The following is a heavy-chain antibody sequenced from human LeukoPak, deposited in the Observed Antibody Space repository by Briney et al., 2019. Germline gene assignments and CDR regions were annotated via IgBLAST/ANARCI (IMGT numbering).Heavy chain of an antibody. V-gene: IGHV3-23*01. CDR2: LSGSGGGT. Sequence: GSLRLSCAVSGITLSNYGMSWVRQAPGKGLEWVAGLSGSGGGTNYADSVQGRFTISRDNPKNTLYLQMNSRRAEDTAVYFCAKRGVVIRVFLVGFHKEAYYFDSWGQGALVTVSS. CDR1: GITLSNYG. D-gene: IGHD3-10*01. CDR3: AKRGVVIRVFLVGFHKEAYYFDS. J-gene: IGHJ4*02.